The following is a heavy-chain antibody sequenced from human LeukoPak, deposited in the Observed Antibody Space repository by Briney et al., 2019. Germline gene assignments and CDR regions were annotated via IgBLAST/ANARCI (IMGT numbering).Heavy chain of an antibody. CDR2: ISGRSDNI. CDR3: AKSRSNFETDAFDI. Sequence: GGSLRLSCAASGFTFRSYSMKWVRQAPGQGLVWVSAISGRSDNIYYADPVKGRFAISRDNSRNILYLQMNSLRAEDTAVYSCAKSRSNFETDAFDIWGQGTLVTVSS. J-gene: IGHJ3*02. CDR1: GFTFRSYS. V-gene: IGHV3-23*01. D-gene: IGHD4-11*01.